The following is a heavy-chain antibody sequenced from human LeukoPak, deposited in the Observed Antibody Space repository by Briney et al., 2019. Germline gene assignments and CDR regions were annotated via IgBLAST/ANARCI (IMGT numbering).Heavy chain of an antibody. CDR2: ISSSGTTI. Sequence: GGSLRLSCAASGFTFSSYEMGWVRQAPGKGLEWVSYISSSGTTIYYADSVRGRFTISRDNAKNSLYLQMNSLRADDTAVYYCATGSYGDYFFDFWGQGTLVTVSS. CDR1: GFTFSSYE. CDR3: ATGSYGDYFFDF. V-gene: IGHV3-48*03. D-gene: IGHD4-17*01. J-gene: IGHJ4*02.